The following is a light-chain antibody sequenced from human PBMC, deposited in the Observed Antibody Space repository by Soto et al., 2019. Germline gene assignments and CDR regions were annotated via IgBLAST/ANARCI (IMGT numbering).Light chain of an antibody. V-gene: IGKV3-20*01. CDR1: QSVSSSY. CDR3: PQYGSSPE. CDR2: GAS. J-gene: IGKJ1*01. Sequence: EIVLTQSPGTLSLSPGERATLSCRASQSVSSSYLAWYQQKPGQATRLLIYGASSRATGIPDRFSGSGSGTDFTLTTSRLEPEDFAVYYCPQYGSSPEFGQGTKVEIK.